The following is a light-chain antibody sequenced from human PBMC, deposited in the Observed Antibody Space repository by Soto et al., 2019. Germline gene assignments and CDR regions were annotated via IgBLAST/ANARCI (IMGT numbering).Light chain of an antibody. CDR2: DAS. CDR1: QTITTE. CDR3: QQYGDSPT. Sequence: IVLTQSPATLSLSPGERATLSCRASQTITTELAWYQQKPGQPPRLLIYDASNRATGIPARFSGSGSGTDFTLTISRLEPEDFAVFYCQQYGDSPTFGQGTKVDIK. V-gene: IGKV3-11*01. J-gene: IGKJ1*01.